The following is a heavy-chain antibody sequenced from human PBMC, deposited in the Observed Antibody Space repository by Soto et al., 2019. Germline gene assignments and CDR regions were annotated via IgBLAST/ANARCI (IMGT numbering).Heavy chain of an antibody. CDR3: ARAGLRSIYDGMDV. Sequence: NWIRKCPGKGLEWSGYIYYSGSTNYKPSLTSRVTISVDTSTNQFSLKLSSVTAADTAAYYFARAGLRSIYDGMDVWGQGTTVTVSS. J-gene: IGHJ6*02. V-gene: IGHV4-59*01. CDR2: IYYSGST. D-gene: IGHD5-12*01.